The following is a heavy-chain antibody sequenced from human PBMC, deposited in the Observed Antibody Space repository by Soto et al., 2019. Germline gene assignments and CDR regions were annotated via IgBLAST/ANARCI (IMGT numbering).Heavy chain of an antibody. CDR2: ISTYNGNT. Sequence: QVQLVQSGAEVKKPGASVKVSCKASGYTFTRSGISWVRQAPGQGLEWMGWISTYNGNTNYAQKFQGRVTMTTDTSTSTVHMEVRGLRSDDTAVYYCAREGDAPYYSYGRDVWGQGTLVTVSS. J-gene: IGHJ6*02. CDR3: AREGDAPYYSYGRDV. CDR1: GYTFTRSG. V-gene: IGHV1-18*01. D-gene: IGHD3-10*01.